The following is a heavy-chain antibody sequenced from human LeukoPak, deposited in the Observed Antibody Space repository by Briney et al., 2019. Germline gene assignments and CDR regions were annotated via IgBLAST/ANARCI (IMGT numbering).Heavy chain of an antibody. V-gene: IGHV6-1*01. CDR3: ARESGRMENYVWGSYRLRLGYFDY. CDR1: GDSVSSNSAA. Sequence: SQTLSLTCAISGDSVSSNSAAWNWIRQSPSRGLEWLGRTYYRSKWYNDYAVSVKSRITINPDTSKNQFSLQLNSVTAEDTAVYYCARESGRMENYVWGSYRLRLGYFDYWGQGTLVTVSS. CDR2: TYYRSKWYN. J-gene: IGHJ4*02. D-gene: IGHD3-16*02.